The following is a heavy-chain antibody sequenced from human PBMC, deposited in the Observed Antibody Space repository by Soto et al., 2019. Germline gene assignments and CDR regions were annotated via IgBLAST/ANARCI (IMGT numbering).Heavy chain of an antibody. CDR1: GVSISKNNW. Sequence: QVQVQESGPGLVKPSGTLSLTCAVSGVSISKNNWWAWVRQSPGKGLEWIGEISDIGTTNYNPSLKCXLTISVGKTKTQFSLQVTSVTAADTAVYYCARALYRGWFDPWGPGTLVTVSS. CDR2: ISDIGTT. V-gene: IGHV4-4*02. D-gene: IGHD1-26*01. CDR3: ARALYRGWFDP. J-gene: IGHJ5*02.